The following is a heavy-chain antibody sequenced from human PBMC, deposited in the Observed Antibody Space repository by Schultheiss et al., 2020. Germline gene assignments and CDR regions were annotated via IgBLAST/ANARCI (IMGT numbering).Heavy chain of an antibody. CDR3: ASHYIQLWSTDYYFDY. CDR2: IIPIFGTA. V-gene: IGHV1-69*06. J-gene: IGHJ4*02. CDR1: GGTFSSYA. Sequence: SVKVSCKASGGTFSSYAISWVRQAPGQGLEWMGGIIPIFGTANYAQKFQGRVTITADKSTSTAYMELSSLRSEDTAVYYCASHYIQLWSTDYYFDYWGQGTLVTVSS. D-gene: IGHD5-18*01.